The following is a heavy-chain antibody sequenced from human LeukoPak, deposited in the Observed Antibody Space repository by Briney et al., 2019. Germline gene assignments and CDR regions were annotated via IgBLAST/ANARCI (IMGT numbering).Heavy chain of an antibody. CDR3: ARDSTYYYDSGSSGPHYFDN. Sequence: GGSLRLSCAASGFTFSNYAMHWVRQAPGKGLEWVSLISSGGAYEYYADSVKGRFTISRDNSKNTLYLQLNSLRAEDTAVYYCARDSTYYYDSGSSGPHYFDNWGQGTLVTVSS. CDR2: ISSGGAYE. J-gene: IGHJ4*02. CDR1: GFTFSNYA. D-gene: IGHD3-10*01. V-gene: IGHV3-30*01.